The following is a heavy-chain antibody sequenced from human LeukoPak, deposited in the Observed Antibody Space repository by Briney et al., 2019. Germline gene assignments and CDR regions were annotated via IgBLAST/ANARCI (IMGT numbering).Heavy chain of an antibody. CDR3: AKDQSAGCSRTSCYGAGFDY. CDR2: ISWSSGSI. Sequence: SGGTLRLSCAASGFTFDDYARRWVRQAPGKGLEWVSGISWSSGSIGYADSVKGRFTISRDNAKNSLYLQMNSLSAEDMALQYCAKDQSAGCSRTSCYGAGFDYWGQGTLVTVSS. V-gene: IGHV3-9*03. J-gene: IGHJ4*02. D-gene: IGHD2-2*01. CDR1: GFTFDDYA.